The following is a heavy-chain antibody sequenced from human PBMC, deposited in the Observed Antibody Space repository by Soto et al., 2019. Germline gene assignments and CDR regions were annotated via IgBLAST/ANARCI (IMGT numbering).Heavy chain of an antibody. CDR3: ARRVHYYDSSGYPNYSYWYFDL. CDR2: IDPSDSYT. Sequence: GESLKISCKGSGYSFTSYWISWVRQMPGKGLEWMGRIDPSDSYTNYSPSFQGHVTISADKSISTAYLQWSSLKASDTAMYYCARRVHYYDSSGYPNYSYWYFDLWGRGTQVTVSS. J-gene: IGHJ2*01. V-gene: IGHV5-10-1*01. CDR1: GYSFTSYW. D-gene: IGHD3-22*01.